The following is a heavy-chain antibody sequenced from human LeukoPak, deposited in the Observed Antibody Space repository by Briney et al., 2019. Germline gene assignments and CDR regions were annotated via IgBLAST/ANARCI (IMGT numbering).Heavy chain of an antibody. J-gene: IGHJ5*02. CDR3: ARIYSSSWFLNWFDP. CDR1: GGSISSGSYY. CDR2: IYTSGST. V-gene: IGHV4-61*02. D-gene: IGHD6-13*01. Sequence: SQTLSLTCTVSGGSISSGSYYWSWIRQPAGKGLEWIGRIYTSGSTNYNPSLKSRVTISVDTSKNQFSLKLNSVTAADTAVYYCARIYSSSWFLNWFDPWGQGTLVTVSS.